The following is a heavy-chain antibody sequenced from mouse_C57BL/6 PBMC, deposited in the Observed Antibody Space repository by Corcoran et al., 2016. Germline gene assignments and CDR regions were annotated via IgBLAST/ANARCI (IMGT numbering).Heavy chain of an antibody. V-gene: IGHV9-3*01. Sequence: QIQLVQSGPELKKPGETVKISCKASGYTFTTYGMSWVKQAPGKGLKWMSWINTYSGVPTYADDFKGRFAFSLETSASTAYLQINNLKNEDTATYFWARLGSSGFYYWGQGTTLTVSS. CDR2: INTYSGVP. CDR1: GYTFTTYG. CDR3: ARLGSSGFYY. D-gene: IGHD3-2*02. J-gene: IGHJ2*01.